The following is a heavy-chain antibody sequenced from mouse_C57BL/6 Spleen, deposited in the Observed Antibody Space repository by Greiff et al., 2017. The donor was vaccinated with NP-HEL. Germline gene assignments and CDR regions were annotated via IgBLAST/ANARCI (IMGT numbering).Heavy chain of an antibody. CDR3: ARRDYGSSPLAMDY. V-gene: IGHV5-17*01. Sequence: DVHLVESGGGLVKPGGSLKLSCAASGFTFSDYGMHWVRQAPEKGLEWVAYISSGSSTIYYADTVKGRFTISRDNAKNTLFLQMTSLRSEDTAMYYWARRDYGSSPLAMDYWGQGTSVTVSS. D-gene: IGHD1-1*01. CDR2: ISSGSSTI. CDR1: GFTFSDYG. J-gene: IGHJ4*01.